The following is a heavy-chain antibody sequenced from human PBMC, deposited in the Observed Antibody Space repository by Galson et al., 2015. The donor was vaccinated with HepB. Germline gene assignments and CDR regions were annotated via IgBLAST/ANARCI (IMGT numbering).Heavy chain of an antibody. J-gene: IGHJ4*02. Sequence: SLRLSCAASGFSFNDYNMIWVRQAPGKGLEWVSSISSDSSYIYYADSVRGRFTISRDNAKKSLYLQMNSLRVGDTATYYCARDPPLGAPFDYWGQGTLVTVSS. CDR1: GFSFNDYN. CDR3: ARDPPLGAPFDY. D-gene: IGHD7-27*01. CDR2: ISSDSSYI. V-gene: IGHV3-21*01.